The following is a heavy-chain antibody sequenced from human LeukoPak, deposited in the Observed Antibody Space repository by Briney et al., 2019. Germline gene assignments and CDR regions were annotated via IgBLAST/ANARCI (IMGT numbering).Heavy chain of an antibody. CDR3: ARQGWELLRPYFDY. D-gene: IGHD1-26*01. CDR1: GGSISSYY. J-gene: IGHJ4*02. V-gene: IGHV4-59*08. CDR2: IYYSGST. Sequence: KPSETLSLTCTVSGGSISSYYWSWIRQPPGKGLEWIGYIYYSGSTNYNPSLKSRVTISVDTSKNQFSLKLRSVSATHTAVYYCARQGWELLRPYFDYWGQGTLVTVSS.